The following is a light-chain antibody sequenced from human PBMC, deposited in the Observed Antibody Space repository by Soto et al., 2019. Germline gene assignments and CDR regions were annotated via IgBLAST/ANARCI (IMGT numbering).Light chain of an antibody. Sequence: QSPATLSVYPEEGATLSCRASQSVNTNFGWFQQPAGQAPRLLNFGASTRAAVIPGRFSGSGSDTEFTLTISSLQSDDVVFYCCQQYNNWPPTFGGGTKVDIK. CDR1: QSVNTN. V-gene: IGKV3-15*01. CDR2: GAS. CDR3: QQYNNWPPT. J-gene: IGKJ4*01.